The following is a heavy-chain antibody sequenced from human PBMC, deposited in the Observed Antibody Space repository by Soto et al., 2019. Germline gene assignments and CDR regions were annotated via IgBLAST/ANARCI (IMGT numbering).Heavy chain of an antibody. D-gene: IGHD3-10*01. CDR2: MSYDGSHK. J-gene: IGHJ6*02. CDR1: GFIFSSFG. V-gene: IGHV3-30*18. Sequence: GGSLRLSCAGSGFIFSSFGMHWVRQAPGKGLDWVAVMSYDGSHKYYTDSVKGRFTISRDNSKNTLYLQMNSLRIEDTAVYYCAKDLGGRYLPEHWGQGTTVTVSS. CDR3: AKDLGGRYLPEH.